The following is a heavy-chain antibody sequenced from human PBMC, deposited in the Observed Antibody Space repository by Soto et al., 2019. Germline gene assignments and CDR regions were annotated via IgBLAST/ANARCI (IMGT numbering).Heavy chain of an antibody. V-gene: IGHV4-31*11. J-gene: IGHJ4*02. CDR3: ARGGSGTYHV. CDR1: DDSITGGGYY. D-gene: IGHD3-10*01. CDR2: VYHRGNT. Sequence: QVQLQESGPGLVKPSQTLSLICAVSDDSITGGGYYWSWIRHHPGKGLEWIGSVYHRGNTYYNPSLTSRGTISLDPSQFLLSLSLRSVTAADTAVYYCARGGSGTYHVWGQGTLVTVSS.